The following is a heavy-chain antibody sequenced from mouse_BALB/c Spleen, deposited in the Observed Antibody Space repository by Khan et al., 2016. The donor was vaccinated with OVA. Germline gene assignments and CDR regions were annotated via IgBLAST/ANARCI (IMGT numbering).Heavy chain of an antibody. CDR1: GYTFSDYA. V-gene: IGHV1S137*01. CDR2: ISTYHGNT. J-gene: IGHJ4*01. CDR3: ASGFEGFYFMNY. D-gene: IGHD2-3*01. Sequence: QIQLVQSGPELVRPGASVKISCKGSGYTFSDYAMHWVKQSHAKSLEWIGVISTYHGNTNYNQKFKGKATMTVDKSSSTAYMELARLTSEDSAIYYCASGFEGFYFMNYWGQGTSVTVSS.